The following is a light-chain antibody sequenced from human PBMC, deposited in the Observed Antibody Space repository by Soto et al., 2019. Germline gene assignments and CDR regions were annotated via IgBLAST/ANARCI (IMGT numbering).Light chain of an antibody. CDR2: QDN. V-gene: IGLV3-1*01. Sequence: SYELTQPPSVSVSPGQTASITCSGDELGDRYVCWYQQKPGQSPALVIYQDNKRPSGIPERFSGSNSGNTATLTISGTQAMDEADYYCQAWDSSTGMVFGGGTKLTVL. CDR3: QAWDSSTGMV. J-gene: IGLJ2*01. CDR1: ELGDRY.